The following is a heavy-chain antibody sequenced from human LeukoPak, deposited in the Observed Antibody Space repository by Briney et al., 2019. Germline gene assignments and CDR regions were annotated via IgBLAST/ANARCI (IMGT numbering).Heavy chain of an antibody. V-gene: IGHV3-66*02. D-gene: IGHD3-10*01. CDR3: TKRSRGYYDY. J-gene: IGHJ4*02. CDR2: VYSGNDGT. Sequence: PGGSLRLSCAASGFTVSTDNMSWVRQVPGKGLEWVSVVYSGNDGTNYADSVRGRFTISRDDSKNMVYLQMNNLRLEDAAVYYCTKRSRGYYDYLGQGTLVTVSS. CDR1: GFTVSTDN.